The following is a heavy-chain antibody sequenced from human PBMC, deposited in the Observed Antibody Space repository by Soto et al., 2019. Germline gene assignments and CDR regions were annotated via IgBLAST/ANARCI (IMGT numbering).Heavy chain of an antibody. V-gene: IGHV3-23*01. CDR2: ISGSAAST. CDR3: AKWTGRYCSGGRCYLDDPFDY. D-gene: IGHD2-15*01. J-gene: IGHJ4*02. Sequence: EVHLLESGGDLVQPGGSLRLSCAASGFTFSNYAMSWVRQAPGKGRDWVSGISGSAASTFYADSVKGRFPISRDNSKNTLYLQMNSLRAEDTAVYYCAKWTGRYCSGGRCYLDDPFDYWGQGTLVTVSS. CDR1: GFTFSNYA.